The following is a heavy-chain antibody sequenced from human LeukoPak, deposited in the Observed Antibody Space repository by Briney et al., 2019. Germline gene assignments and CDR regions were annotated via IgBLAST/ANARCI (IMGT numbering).Heavy chain of an antibody. CDR1: GFIFSSYW. CDR2: ISGSGGST. Sequence: GGSLRLSCAASGFIFSSYWMNWVRQAPGKGLEWVSAISGSGGSTYYADSVKGRFTISRDNSKNTLYLQLNSLRAEDTAVYYCAKESIFGVVTHYYYGMDVWGQGTTVTVSS. CDR3: AKESIFGVVTHYYYGMDV. J-gene: IGHJ6*02. D-gene: IGHD3-3*01. V-gene: IGHV3-23*01.